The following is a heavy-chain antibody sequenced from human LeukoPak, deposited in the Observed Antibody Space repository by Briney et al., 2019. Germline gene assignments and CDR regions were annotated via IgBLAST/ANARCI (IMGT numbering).Heavy chain of an antibody. CDR2: MNPNSGNT. Sequence: ASVKVSCKASGYTFTSYDINWVRQATGQGLEWMGWMNPNSGNTGYAQKFQGRVAMTRNTSISTAYMELSSLRSEDTAVYYCARGGGYSKAYYFDYWGQGTLVTVSS. V-gene: IGHV1-8*01. CDR3: ARGGGYSKAYYFDY. J-gene: IGHJ4*02. CDR1: GYTFTSYD. D-gene: IGHD6-25*01.